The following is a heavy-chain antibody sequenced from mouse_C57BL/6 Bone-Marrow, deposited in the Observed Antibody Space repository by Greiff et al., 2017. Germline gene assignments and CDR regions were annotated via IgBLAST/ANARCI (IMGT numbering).Heavy chain of an antibody. V-gene: IGHV1-9*01. CDR2: ILPGSGST. CDR3: ARRRYYGAAWFAY. J-gene: IGHJ3*01. Sequence: VQLQQSGAELMKPGASVKLSCKATGYTFTGYWIEWVKQRPGHGLEWIGEILPGSGSTNYNEKFKGKATLTADKSSSTAYMELRSLTSEDSAVYFGARRRYYGAAWFAYWGQGTLVTVSA. CDR1: GYTFTGYW. D-gene: IGHD1-1*01.